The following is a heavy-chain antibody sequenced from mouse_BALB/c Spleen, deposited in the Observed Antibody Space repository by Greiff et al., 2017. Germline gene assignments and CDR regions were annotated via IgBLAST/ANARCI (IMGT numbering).Heavy chain of an antibody. CDR2: ISSGGST. J-gene: IGHJ4*01. CDR3: ARGYAMDY. V-gene: IGHV5-6-5*01. Sequence: DVKLVESGGGLVQPGGSRKLSCAASGFTFSSYAMSWVRQTPEKRLEWVASISSGGSTYYPDSVKGRFTISRDNARNILYLQMSSLRSEDTAMYYCARGYAMDYWGQGTSVTVSS. CDR1: GFTFSSYA.